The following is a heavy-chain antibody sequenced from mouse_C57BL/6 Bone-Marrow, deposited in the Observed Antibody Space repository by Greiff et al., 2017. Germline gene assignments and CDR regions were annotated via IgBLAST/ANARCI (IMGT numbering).Heavy chain of an antibody. V-gene: IGHV2-9-1*01. Sequence: VKLVESGPGLVAPSQSLSITCTVSGFSLTSYAISWVRQPPGKGLEWLGVIWTGGGTNYNSALNSRLSISKDNSKSQVFLKMNSLQTDDTARYYCARFYYGSSWGFAYWGQGTLVTVSA. CDR1: GFSLTSYA. D-gene: IGHD1-1*01. J-gene: IGHJ3*01. CDR3: ARFYYGSSWGFAY. CDR2: IWTGGGT.